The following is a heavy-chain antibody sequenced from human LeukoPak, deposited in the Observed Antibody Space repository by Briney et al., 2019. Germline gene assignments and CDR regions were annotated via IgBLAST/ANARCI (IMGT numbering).Heavy chain of an antibody. CDR1: GFTFDDYA. CDR3: AKDIRAYYYYGMDV. V-gene: IGHV3-9*01. J-gene: IGHJ6*02. Sequence: GRSLRLSCAASGFTFDDYAMPWVRQAPGKGLEWVSGISWNSGSIGYADSVKGRFTISRDNAKNSLYLQMNSLRAEDTALYYCAKDIRAYYYYGMDVWGQGTTVTVSS. CDR2: ISWNSGSI.